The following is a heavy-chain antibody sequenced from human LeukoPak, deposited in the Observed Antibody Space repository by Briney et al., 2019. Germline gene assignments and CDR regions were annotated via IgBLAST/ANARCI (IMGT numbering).Heavy chain of an antibody. Sequence: GGSLRLSCAASGFTFSSYAMSWVRQAPGKGLEWVAVIWYDGSNKYYADSVKGRFTISRDNSKNTLYLQMNSLRAEDTAVYYCARGTDYGDYSWWGQGTLVTVSS. J-gene: IGHJ4*02. D-gene: IGHD4-17*01. V-gene: IGHV3-33*08. CDR3: ARGTDYGDYSW. CDR1: GFTFSSYA. CDR2: IWYDGSNK.